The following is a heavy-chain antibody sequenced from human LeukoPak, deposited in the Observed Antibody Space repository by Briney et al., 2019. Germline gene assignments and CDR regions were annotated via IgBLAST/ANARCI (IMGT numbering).Heavy chain of an antibody. CDR1: GGSISSYY. CDR3: ARVSAAAIDP. CDR2: ISYSGGT. D-gene: IGHD6-13*01. J-gene: IGHJ5*02. V-gene: IGHV4-59*01. Sequence: SETLSLTCTVSGGSISSYYWSWIRQPPGKGLECIGYISYSGGTNYNPSLTSRVTISLDTYKNQFSLRLSSVTAADTAVYYCARVSAAAIDPWGQGTLVTVSS.